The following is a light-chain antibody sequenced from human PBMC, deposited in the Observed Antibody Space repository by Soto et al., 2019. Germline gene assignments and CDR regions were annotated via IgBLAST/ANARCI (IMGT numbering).Light chain of an antibody. CDR3: QQSYTTPIT. CDR1: QSISTY. V-gene: IGKV1-39*01. J-gene: IGKJ5*01. CDR2: AAS. Sequence: DIPMTQSPSSLSAYVGDRVTITCRASQSISTYLHWYQQKPGKAPKLLIYAASSLKSGVPSRFSGSGSGTDFTLTISSLQPEDFATYYCQQSYTTPITVGQGTRLEIK.